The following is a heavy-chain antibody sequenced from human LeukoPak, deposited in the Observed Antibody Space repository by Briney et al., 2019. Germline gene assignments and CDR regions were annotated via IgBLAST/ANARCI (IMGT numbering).Heavy chain of an antibody. CDR2: INHSGST. CDR3: ARGNYYYGSGSYYVGYYFDY. CDR1: GGSFSGYY. J-gene: IGHJ4*02. D-gene: IGHD3-10*01. Sequence: SETLSLTCAVYGGSFSGYYWSWIRQPPGKGLEWIGEINHSGSTNYNPSLKSRVTISVDTSKNQFSLKLSSVTAADTAVYYCARGNYYYGSGSYYVGYYFDYWGQGTLDTVSS. V-gene: IGHV4-34*01.